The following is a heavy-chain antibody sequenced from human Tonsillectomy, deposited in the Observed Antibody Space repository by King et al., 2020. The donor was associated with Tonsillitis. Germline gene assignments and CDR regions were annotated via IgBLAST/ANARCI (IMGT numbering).Heavy chain of an antibody. D-gene: IGHD3-16*01. CDR2: ISYDGSNK. J-gene: IGHJ6*02. Sequence: VQLVESGGGVVQPGRSLRLSCAASGFTFSSYAMHWVRQAPGKGLEWVAVISYDGSNKYYADSVKGRFTISRDNSKNTLYLQMNSLRAEDTAVYYCAKRITLGGPGPYYYYGMDVWGQGTTVTVSS. CDR3: AKRITLGGPGPYYYYGMDV. V-gene: IGHV3-30*04. CDR1: GFTFSSYA.